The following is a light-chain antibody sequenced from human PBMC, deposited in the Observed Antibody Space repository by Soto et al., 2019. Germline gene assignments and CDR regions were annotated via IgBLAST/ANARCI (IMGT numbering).Light chain of an antibody. CDR3: QQYGSSL. CDR1: QNVDSTY. V-gene: IGKV3-20*01. CDR2: GAS. J-gene: IGKJ5*01. Sequence: DIVLTQSPGTLSLSPGERATLSCRASQNVDSTYLAWYQQKPGQAPRLVIYGASSRATGIPDRFSGSGSGTDFTLTISRLEPEDFAVYYCQQYGSSLFGQGTRLEIK.